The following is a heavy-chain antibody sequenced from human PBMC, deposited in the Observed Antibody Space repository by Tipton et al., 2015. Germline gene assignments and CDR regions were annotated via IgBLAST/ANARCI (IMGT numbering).Heavy chain of an antibody. CDR3: AKVSTFLNWFDP. Sequence: TLSLTCTVSGVSISSTGYYWGWIRQPPGKGLEWIGSIYYSGDTYYNPSLKSRVTISVDTSKNQFSLKLSSVTAADTAVYYCAKVSTFLNWFDPWGQGTLVTVSS. V-gene: IGHV4-39*07. CDR1: GVSISSTGYY. J-gene: IGHJ5*02. CDR2: IYYSGDT. D-gene: IGHD5/OR15-5a*01.